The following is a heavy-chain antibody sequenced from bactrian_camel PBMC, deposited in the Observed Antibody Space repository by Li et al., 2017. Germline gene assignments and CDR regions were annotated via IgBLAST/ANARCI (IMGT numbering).Heavy chain of an antibody. CDR3: ALKRVAEMYSPDYNPQHYFAL. V-gene: IGHV3S26*01. CDR2: IDMAGDT. CDR1: GYSYSTYF. J-gene: IGHJ6*01. Sequence: HVQLVESGGGSVQAGGSLRLSCTASGYSYSTYFMAWFRQAPASNEREGITTIDMAGDTTYSDSVKGRFTISKDNAKNSLSLQMNSLKPEDTATYYCALKRVAEMYSPDYNPQHYFALWGQGTQVTVS. D-gene: IGHD4*01.